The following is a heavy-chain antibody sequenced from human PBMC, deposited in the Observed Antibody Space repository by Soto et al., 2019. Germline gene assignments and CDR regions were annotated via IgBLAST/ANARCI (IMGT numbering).Heavy chain of an antibody. Sequence: ASVKVSCKASGYTFTTYDINWVRQAPGQGLEWLGWMDPNSGSTGYAQNFQGRITMTRNISRNTAHMELSSPRSEDTAVYYCARERKFDFWRKGLDVWGQGTTVTVSS. J-gene: IGHJ6*02. CDR3: ARERKFDFWRKGLDV. V-gene: IGHV1-8*02. CDR1: GYTFTTYD. CDR2: MDPNSGST. D-gene: IGHD3-3*01.